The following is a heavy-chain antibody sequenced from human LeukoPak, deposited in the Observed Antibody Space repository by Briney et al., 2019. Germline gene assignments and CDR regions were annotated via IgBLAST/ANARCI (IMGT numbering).Heavy chain of an antibody. CDR3: ARDPLVVVAATPSWYFDL. V-gene: IGHV4-4*07. J-gene: IGHJ2*01. Sequence: SETLSLTCTVSGGSISSYYWSWIRQPAGKGLEWIGRIYTSGSTNYNPSLKSRVIMSVDTSKNQFSLKLSSVTAADTAVYYCARDPLVVVAATPSWYFDLWGRGTLVTVSS. D-gene: IGHD2-15*01. CDR1: GGSISSYY. CDR2: IYTSGST.